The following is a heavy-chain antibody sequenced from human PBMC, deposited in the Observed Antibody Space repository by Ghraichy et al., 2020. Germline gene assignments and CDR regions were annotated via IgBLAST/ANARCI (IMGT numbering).Heavy chain of an antibody. J-gene: IGHJ4*02. D-gene: IGHD6-19*01. CDR1: GFTFSGYA. CDR3: AKTGDSGWFYDY. V-gene: IGHV3-23*01. Sequence: GASLRLSCAASGFTFSGYAMSWVRQAPGKGLEWVSTITWNSASTRYADSVKGRSTISRDNYKNAVYLQVTSLREDDTAVYFCAKTGDSGWFYDYWGRGTLVTVSS. CDR2: ITWNSAST.